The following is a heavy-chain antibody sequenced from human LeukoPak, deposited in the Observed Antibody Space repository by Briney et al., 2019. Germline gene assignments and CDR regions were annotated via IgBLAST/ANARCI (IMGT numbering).Heavy chain of an antibody. V-gene: IGHV4-34*01. Sequence: NPSETLSLSCSVYGGSLNGYYWSWIRQPPGKGLEWICEISHSGTTNYYPSLTRRVTMSLDTSKNQSSLKLNSATAADTDVYYCARVPFLETFDYWGQGTLVTVSS. D-gene: IGHD3-3*01. J-gene: IGHJ4*02. CDR3: ARVPFLETFDY. CDR1: GGSLNGYY. CDR2: ISHSGTT.